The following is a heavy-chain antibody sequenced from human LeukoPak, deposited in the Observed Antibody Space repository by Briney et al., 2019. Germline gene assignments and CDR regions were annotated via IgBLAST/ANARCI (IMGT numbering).Heavy chain of an antibody. D-gene: IGHD3-10*01. Sequence: ASVKVSCKVSGYTLTELSMHWVRQAPGKGLEWMGGFDPEDGETIYAQKFQGRVTMTEDTSTDTAYKELSSLRSEDTAVYYCATQMVGSGSRRGPIPTDYWGQGTLVTVSS. CDR1: GYTLTELS. CDR3: ATQMVGSGSRRGPIPTDY. CDR2: FDPEDGET. J-gene: IGHJ4*02. V-gene: IGHV1-24*01.